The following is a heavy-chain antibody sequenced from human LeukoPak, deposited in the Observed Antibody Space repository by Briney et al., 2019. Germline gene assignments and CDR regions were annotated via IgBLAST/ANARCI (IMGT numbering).Heavy chain of an antibody. V-gene: IGHV4-59*01. D-gene: IGHD6-19*01. CDR2: IHDSGIT. CDR1: GDSISSSY. J-gene: IGHJ4*02. Sequence: SETLSLTCTVPGDSISSSYWSWIRQPPGKGLEWIGYIHDSGITNYNPSLKGRVIMSLDTSKNQVSLKLRSVTATDTAVYHCARGGWSNDYWGQGILVTVSS. CDR3: ARGGWSNDY.